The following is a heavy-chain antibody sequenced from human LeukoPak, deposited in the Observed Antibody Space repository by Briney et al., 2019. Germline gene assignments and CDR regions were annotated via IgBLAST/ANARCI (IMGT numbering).Heavy chain of an antibody. Sequence: GGSLRLSCAASGFIFSRSWMSWVRQAPGKGLEWVSGISWNSGSIGYADSVKGRFTISRDNAKNSLYLQMNSLRAEDTALYYCAKDAHYYDSSGYYFLGGAFDYWGRGTLVTVSS. D-gene: IGHD3-22*01. CDR2: ISWNSGSI. V-gene: IGHV3-9*01. CDR3: AKDAHYYDSSGYYFLGGAFDY. CDR1: GFIFSRSW. J-gene: IGHJ4*02.